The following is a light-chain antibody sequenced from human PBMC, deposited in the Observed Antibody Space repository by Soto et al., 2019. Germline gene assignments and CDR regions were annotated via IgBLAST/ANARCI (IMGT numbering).Light chain of an antibody. CDR2: AAF. V-gene: IGKV1-17*01. Sequence: DIQMTQSPSSLSASVGDRVTITCRASQGIGNDLGWYQQKPGKAPKRLIYAAFSLQSGVPSRFSGSVSGTEFTLTISSLQPEDFATYYCLQHHSYSWTFGQGTKVEIK. CDR3: LQHHSYSWT. CDR1: QGIGND. J-gene: IGKJ1*01.